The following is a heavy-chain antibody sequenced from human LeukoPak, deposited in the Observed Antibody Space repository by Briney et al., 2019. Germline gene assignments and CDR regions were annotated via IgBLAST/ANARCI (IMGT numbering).Heavy chain of an antibody. V-gene: IGHV3-23*01. CDR1: GFTFSSYA. D-gene: IGHD3-10*01. J-gene: IGHJ4*02. CDR3: ATTPKYYGSVNQFVRFDY. Sequence: PGGSLRLSCAASGFTFSSYAMSWVRQAPGKGLEWVSASSGSGGSTYYADSVKGGFTTSRETSKKTPYLLMTMLWAATTAVCFCATTPKYYGSVNQFVRFDYWGQGTLVTVSS. CDR2: SSGSGGST.